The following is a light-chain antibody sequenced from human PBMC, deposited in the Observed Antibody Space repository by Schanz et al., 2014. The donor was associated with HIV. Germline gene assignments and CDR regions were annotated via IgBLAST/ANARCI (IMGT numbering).Light chain of an antibody. Sequence: EVVLTQSPATLSVSPGETATLSCRASQSVGINLAWYQQKPGQAPRLLIYAASSRATGIPDRFSGSGSGTDFTLTISSLEPEDFAVYYCHQYGDSPGTFGQGTKVEIK. CDR1: QSVGIN. J-gene: IGKJ1*01. CDR2: AAS. V-gene: IGKV3-20*01. CDR3: HQYGDSPGT.